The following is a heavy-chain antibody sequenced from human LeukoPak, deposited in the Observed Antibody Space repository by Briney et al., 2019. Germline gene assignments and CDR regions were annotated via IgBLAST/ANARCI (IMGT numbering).Heavy chain of an antibody. D-gene: IGHD3-22*01. V-gene: IGHV3-7*01. CDR3: ARGATYYYESKPYDAFDI. J-gene: IGHJ3*02. CDR1: AFTFTSYW. Sequence: GGSLRLSCAASAFTFTSYWLNWVRQAPGKGLQWVANINQDGSVKYYVDSVKGRFTISRDNARSSLYLQMNSLRAEDTAVYYCARGATYYYESKPYDAFDIWGHGTMVTVSS. CDR2: INQDGSVK.